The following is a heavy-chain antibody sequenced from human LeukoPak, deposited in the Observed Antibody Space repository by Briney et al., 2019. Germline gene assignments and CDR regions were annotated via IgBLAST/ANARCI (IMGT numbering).Heavy chain of an antibody. D-gene: IGHD6-6*01. CDR2: IGIAGDT. CDR3: ARAPPYSSASWGYHGMDV. V-gene: IGHV3-13*01. CDR1: GFTFSSYD. Sequence: SGGSLRLSCAASGFTFSSYDMHWVRQTTGKGLEWVSSIGIAGDTYYPGSVKGRFTISRENAKNSLYLQMNSLRAGDTAVYYCARAPPYSSASWGYHGMDVWGQGTTVTVSS. J-gene: IGHJ6*02.